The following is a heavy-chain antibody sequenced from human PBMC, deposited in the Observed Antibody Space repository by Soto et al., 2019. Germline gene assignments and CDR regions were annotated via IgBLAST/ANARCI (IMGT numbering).Heavy chain of an antibody. J-gene: IGHJ4*02. V-gene: IGHV3-23*01. CDR1: GITFSNHA. CDR2: ISGSGTTT. Sequence: GGSLRLSCAASGITFSNHALSWVRQAPGKGLEWVSCISGSGTTTYYADSVKGRFTISRDNSKNSLSLQMNSLRADDTAVYYCAKEHGGGISTITSFFDSWGQGTPVTVSS. CDR3: AKEHGGGISTITSFFDS. D-gene: IGHD5-12*01.